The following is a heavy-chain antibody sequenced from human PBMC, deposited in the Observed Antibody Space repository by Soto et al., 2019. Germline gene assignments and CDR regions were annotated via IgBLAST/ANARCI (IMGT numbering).Heavy chain of an antibody. D-gene: IGHD6-13*01. CDR3: ARDRVPRAAAGPLSYYYYGMDV. Sequence: PSETLSLTCAVSGGSISSSSYYWGWIRQPPGKGLEWIGSIYYSGSTYYTPSLQSRVAISVDTSKNQFSLKLNSVTAADTAVYYCARDRVPRAAAGPLSYYYYGMDVWGQGTTVTVSS. V-gene: IGHV4-39*02. CDR1: GGSISSSSYY. J-gene: IGHJ6*02. CDR2: IYYSGST.